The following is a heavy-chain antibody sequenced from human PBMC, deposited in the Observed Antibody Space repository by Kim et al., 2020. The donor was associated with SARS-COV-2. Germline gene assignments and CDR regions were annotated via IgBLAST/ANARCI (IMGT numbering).Heavy chain of an antibody. D-gene: IGHD6-19*01. CDR2: IYYSGST. V-gene: IGHV4-39*01. Sequence: SETLSLTCTVSGGSISSSSYYWGWIRQPPGKGLEWIGSIYYSGSTYYNPSLKSRVTISVDTSKNQFSLKLSSVTAADTAVYYCARRGGIAVAGQFDYWGQGTLVTVSS. J-gene: IGHJ4*02. CDR3: ARRGGIAVAGQFDY. CDR1: GGSISSSSYY.